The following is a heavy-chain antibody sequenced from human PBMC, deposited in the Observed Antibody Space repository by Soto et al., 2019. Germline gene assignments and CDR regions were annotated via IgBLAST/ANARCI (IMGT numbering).Heavy chain of an antibody. D-gene: IGHD3-3*01. Sequence: ASVKVSCKASGYTFTSYYMHWVRQAPGQGLEWMGIINPSGGSTSYAQKFQGRVTMTRDTSTSTVYMELSSLRSEDTAVYYCARERGFWGWLSCLAVWCKGPPGTVS. CDR1: GYTFTSYY. V-gene: IGHV1-46*01. J-gene: IGHJ6*03. CDR2: INPSGGST. CDR3: ARERGFWGWLSCLAV.